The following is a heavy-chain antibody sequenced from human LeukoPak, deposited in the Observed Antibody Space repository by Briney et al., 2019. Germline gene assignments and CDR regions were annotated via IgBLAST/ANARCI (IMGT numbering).Heavy chain of an antibody. V-gene: IGHV1-18*01. CDR2: ISAYNGNT. CDR3: VRDYKGYSGDDGFDY. J-gene: IGHJ4*02. CDR1: GYTFSNYG. Sequence: GASVKVSCKASGYTFSNYGISWVRQAPGQGLEWMGWISAYNGNTNNAQKLQGRVTRTTDTSTRTAYMELGSLRSDDTAVYYCVRDYKGYSGDDGFDYWGQGTLVTVSS. D-gene: IGHD5-12*01.